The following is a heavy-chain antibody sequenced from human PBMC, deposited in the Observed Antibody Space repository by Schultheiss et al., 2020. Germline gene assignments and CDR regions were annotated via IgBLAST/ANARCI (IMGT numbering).Heavy chain of an antibody. V-gene: IGHV1-18*01. J-gene: IGHJ4*02. Sequence: ASVKVSCKDSGYTFTSYGISWVRQAPGQGLEWMGWISAYNGNTNYAQKLRGRVTMTTDTSTSTAYMELRSLRSDDTAVYYCAREPPARRERYGFDYWGQGTLVTVAS. CDR2: ISAYNGNT. CDR3: AREPPARRERYGFDY. D-gene: IGHD1-26*01. CDR1: GYTFTSYG.